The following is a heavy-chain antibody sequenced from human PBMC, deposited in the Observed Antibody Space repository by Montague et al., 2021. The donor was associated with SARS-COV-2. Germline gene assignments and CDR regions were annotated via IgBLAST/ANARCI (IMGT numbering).Heavy chain of an antibody. Sequence: TLSLTCTVSGAPINIGNYYWNWIRQPAGKGLEWIGRIYTSGRTDYNPSLKSRLTISFNTSENEFSLRLNSLTAADTAVYYCARDFPTGRYYFDFWGQGTLVIVSS. CDR2: IYTSGRT. CDR1: GAPINIGNYY. D-gene: IGHD3-10*01. J-gene: IGHJ4*02. CDR3: ARDFPTGRYYFDF. V-gene: IGHV4-61*02.